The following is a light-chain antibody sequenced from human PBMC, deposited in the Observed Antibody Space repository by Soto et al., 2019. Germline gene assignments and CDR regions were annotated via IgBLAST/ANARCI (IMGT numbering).Light chain of an antibody. Sequence: QSALTQPPSASGSPGQSVTISCTGASSDVGNYNFVSWYQQHPGKASKLMIYDVTERPSGVPDRFSGSKSGNTASLTVSGLQAEDEADYYCTSYAGSSIPVVFGGGTKLTVL. J-gene: IGLJ2*01. CDR1: SSDVGNYNF. CDR3: TSYAGSSIPVV. V-gene: IGLV2-8*01. CDR2: DVT.